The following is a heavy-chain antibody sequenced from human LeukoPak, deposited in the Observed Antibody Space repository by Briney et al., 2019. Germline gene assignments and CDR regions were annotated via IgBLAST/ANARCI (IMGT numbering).Heavy chain of an antibody. Sequence: PSETVSLTCAVSGGSFSANYWSWIRQPPGKGLEWIAEINHAGSTNYNPSLKSRVTISVDASKNHVSLNLSSVTAADTAVYYCARHFPYYYDSSGLDYWGQGTLVTVSS. V-gene: IGHV4-34*01. CDR3: ARHFPYYYDSSGLDY. J-gene: IGHJ4*02. D-gene: IGHD3-22*01. CDR1: GGSFSANY. CDR2: INHAGST.